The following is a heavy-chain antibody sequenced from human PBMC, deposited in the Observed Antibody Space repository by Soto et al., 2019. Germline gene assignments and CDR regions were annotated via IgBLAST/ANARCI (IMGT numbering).Heavy chain of an antibody. V-gene: IGHV1-69*12. CDR3: ARDRVVRGVTFGWFDP. CDR2: IIPIFGTA. CDR1: GGTFSSYA. D-gene: IGHD3-10*01. Sequence: QVQLVQSGAEVKKPGSSVKVSCKASGGTFSSYAISWVRQAPGQGLEWMGGIIPIFGTANYAQKFQGRVTITADESTSTAYMELSSLRSEDTAVYYCARDRVVRGVTFGWFDPWGQGTLVTVSS. J-gene: IGHJ5*02.